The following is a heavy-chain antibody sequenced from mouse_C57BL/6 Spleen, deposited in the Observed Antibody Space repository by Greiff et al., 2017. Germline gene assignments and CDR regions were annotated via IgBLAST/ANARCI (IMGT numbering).Heavy chain of an antibody. Sequence: VKLMESGAELVRPGASVTLSCKASGYTFTDYEMHWVKQTPVHGLEWIGAIDPETGGTAYNQTLNGQAIMTVDKHSSTAYLQHTSPTSEDSAVYYCSRSLYCDYPWFAYWGQGTLVTVSA. V-gene: IGHV1-15*01. CDR2: IDPETGGT. CDR1: GYTFTDYE. J-gene: IGHJ3*01. CDR3: SRSLYCDYPWFAY. D-gene: IGHD2-4*01.